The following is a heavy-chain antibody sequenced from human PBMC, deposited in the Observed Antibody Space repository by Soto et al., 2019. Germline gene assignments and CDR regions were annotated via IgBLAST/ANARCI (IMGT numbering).Heavy chain of an antibody. CDR2: ISYTGSA. Sequence: PSETLSLTCTVSGGSINYSYWTWIRQPPGKGLEWIGYISYTGSANYNASLKSRLTISLDKSKNQFSLKVNSVPAADAPVYYCATAPRSKITFGRVIVTAVGSFDIWDHGTMGT. D-gene: IGHD3-16*02. V-gene: IGHV4-59*12. CDR1: GGSINYSY. CDR3: ATAPRSKITFGRVIVTAVGSFDI. J-gene: IGHJ3*02.